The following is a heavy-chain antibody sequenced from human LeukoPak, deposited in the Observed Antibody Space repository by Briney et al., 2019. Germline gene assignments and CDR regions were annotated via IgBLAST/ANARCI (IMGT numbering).Heavy chain of an antibody. V-gene: IGHV3-48*01. J-gene: IGHJ4*02. CDR2: ISSSSDTI. CDR3: ARVQVLLDIVVVPAALDY. Sequence: PGGSLRLSCAASGFTLITYSMNWVRQAPGKGLEWVSYISSSSDTIYYADSVKGRFTISRDNAKNSLYLQMNSLRAEDTAVYYCARVQVLLDIVVVPAALDYWGQGTLVTVSS. CDR1: GFTLITYS. D-gene: IGHD2-2*01.